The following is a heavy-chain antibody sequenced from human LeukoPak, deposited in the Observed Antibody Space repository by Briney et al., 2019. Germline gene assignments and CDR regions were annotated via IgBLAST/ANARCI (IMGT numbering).Heavy chain of an antibody. CDR1: GGSFSGYY. Sequence: SETLSLTCAVYGGSFSGYYWSWIRQPPGKGLEWIGEINHSGSTNYNPSLKSRVTISVDTFKNQFSLKLSSVTAADTAVYYCARVQTDYGDYVGYWGQGTLVTVSS. D-gene: IGHD4-17*01. J-gene: IGHJ4*02. V-gene: IGHV4-34*01. CDR2: INHSGST. CDR3: ARVQTDYGDYVGY.